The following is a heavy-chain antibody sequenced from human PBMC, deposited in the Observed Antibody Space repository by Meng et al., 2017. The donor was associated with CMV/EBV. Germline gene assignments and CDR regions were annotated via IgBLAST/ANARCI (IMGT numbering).Heavy chain of an antibody. CDR3: ARSLYDFWSGRVTPYYFDY. Sequence: SSSYYWGSIRQPPGQGLEWIGSIYYSGSTYYNPSLKSRVTISVDTSKNQFSLKLSSVTAADTAVYYCARSLYDFWSGRVTPYYFDYWGQGTLVTVSS. J-gene: IGHJ4*02. D-gene: IGHD3-3*01. CDR2: IYYSGST. V-gene: IGHV4-39*07. CDR1: SSSYY.